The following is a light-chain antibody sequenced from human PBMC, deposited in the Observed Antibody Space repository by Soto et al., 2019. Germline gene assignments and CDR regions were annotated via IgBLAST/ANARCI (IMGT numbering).Light chain of an antibody. CDR1: QGISSY. Sequence: DIQLTQSPSFLSASVGDRVTITCRASQGISSYLAWYQQKLGKAPKLLIYAASTLQSGVPSRFSGNGSGTEFTLTINSLQPEDFATYYCQQVDSYPFTFGQGTRLEIK. CDR3: QQVDSYPFT. CDR2: AAS. V-gene: IGKV1-9*01. J-gene: IGKJ5*01.